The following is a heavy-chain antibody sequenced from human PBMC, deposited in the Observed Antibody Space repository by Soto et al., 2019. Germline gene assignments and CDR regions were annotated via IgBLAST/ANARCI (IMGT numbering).Heavy chain of an antibody. V-gene: IGHV3-21*03. CDR2: ISSSSSYI. CDR1: GFTFSSYS. D-gene: IGHD2-2*01. CDR3: ARAYQLLLYPYAY. Sequence: GGSLRLSCAASGFTFSSYSMNWVRQAPGKGLEWVSSISSSSSYIYYADSVKGRFTISIDNAKNSLYLQMNSLRAEDTAVYYCARAYQLLLYPYAYWGQGTLVTVSS. J-gene: IGHJ4*02.